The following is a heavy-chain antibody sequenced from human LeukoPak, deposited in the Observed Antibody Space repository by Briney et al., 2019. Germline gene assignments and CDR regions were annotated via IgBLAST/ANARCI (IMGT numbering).Heavy chain of an antibody. V-gene: IGHV4-34*01. CDR3: ARGPMRGWFDP. Sequence: KPSETLSPTCAVYGGSFSGYYWSWIRQPPGKGLEWIGEINHSGSTNYNPPLKSRVTISVDTSKNQFSLKLSSVTAADTAVYYCARGPMRGWFDPWGQGTLVTVSS. J-gene: IGHJ5*02. CDR1: GGSFSGYY. CDR2: INHSGST.